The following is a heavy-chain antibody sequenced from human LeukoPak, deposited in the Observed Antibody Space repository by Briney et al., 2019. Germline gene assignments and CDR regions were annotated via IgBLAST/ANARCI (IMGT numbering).Heavy chain of an antibody. V-gene: IGHV4-59*11. CDR3: ARGSRCSGGSCYAYYYYMDV. CDR1: GGSISSHY. J-gene: IGHJ6*03. D-gene: IGHD2-15*01. Sequence: SETPSLTCTVSGGSISSHYWSWIRQPPGKGLEWIGYIYYSGSTNYNPSLKSRVTISVDTSKNQFSLKLSSVTAADTAVYYCARGSRCSGGSCYAYYYYMDVWGKGTTVTVSS. CDR2: IYYSGST.